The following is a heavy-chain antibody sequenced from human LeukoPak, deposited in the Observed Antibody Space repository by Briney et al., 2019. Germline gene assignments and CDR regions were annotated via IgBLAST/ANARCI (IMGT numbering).Heavy chain of an antibody. CDR1: GFSFSAYS. J-gene: IGHJ3*02. CDR2: ISSSSSTI. CDR3: ASPRSRGAFDI. Sequence: QPGGSLRLSCAASGFSFSAYSMNWVRQAPGKGLEWVSYISSSSSTIYYADSVKGRFTISRDNAKNSLYLQMNSLRAEDTAVYYCASPRSRGAFDIWGQGTMVTVSS. V-gene: IGHV3-48*01.